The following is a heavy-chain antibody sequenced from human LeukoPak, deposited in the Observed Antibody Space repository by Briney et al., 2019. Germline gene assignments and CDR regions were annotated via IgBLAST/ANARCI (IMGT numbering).Heavy chain of an antibody. J-gene: IGHJ4*02. CDR1: GASISSYY. CDR3: ARRSISGNSWDYFDY. Sequence: SETLSLTCTVSGASISSYYWSWIRQPPGKGLEWIAFMYYSGSTNYNPSLKSRVTISVDTAKNQFSLKLSSVTAADTAVYYCARRSISGNSWDYFDYWGQGTLVTVSS. V-gene: IGHV4-59*08. CDR2: MYYSGST. D-gene: IGHD4-23*01.